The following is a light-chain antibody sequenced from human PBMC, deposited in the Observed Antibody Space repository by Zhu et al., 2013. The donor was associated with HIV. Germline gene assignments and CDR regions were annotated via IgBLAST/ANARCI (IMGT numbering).Light chain of an antibody. V-gene: IGKV3-11*01. CDR2: DAT. Sequence: EIVMTQSPGTLSVSPGERATLSCGASQSVRNNLAWYQQKPGQAPRLLIYDATTRATGVPARFSGSGSGTDFTLTISSLEPEDFAVYYCQQRSNWLYTFGQGTKLEIK. J-gene: IGKJ2*01. CDR1: QSVRNN. CDR3: QQRSNWLYT.